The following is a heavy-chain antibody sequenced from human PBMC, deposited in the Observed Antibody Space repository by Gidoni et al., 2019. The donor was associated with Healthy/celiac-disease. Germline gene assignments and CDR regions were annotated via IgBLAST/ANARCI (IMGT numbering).Heavy chain of an antibody. D-gene: IGHD1-26*01. V-gene: IGHV3-66*02. CDR2: IYSGGST. CDR1: GFTVSSNY. Sequence: EVQLVESGGGLVQPGGSLSLSCAASGFTVSSNYMSWVRQAPGKGLEWVSVIYSGGSTYYADSVKGRFTISRDNSKNTLYLQMNSLRAEDTAVYYCARVGSYKGTVFFGGQGTLVTVSS. J-gene: IGHJ4*02. CDR3: ARVGSYKGTVFF.